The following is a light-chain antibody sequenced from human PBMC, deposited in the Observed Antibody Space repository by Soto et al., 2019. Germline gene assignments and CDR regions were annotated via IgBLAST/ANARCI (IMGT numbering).Light chain of an antibody. CDR2: GAS. J-gene: IGKJ4*01. Sequence: EIVITQSPATLSVSPGERATLSCRASQSVRSSLAWYQQKPGQAPRLLIYGASSRETGIPDRFSGSGSGTEFTLTISRLEPEDFAVYYCQQYGSSTLTFGGGTKVDIK. CDR3: QQYGSSTLT. CDR1: QSVRSS. V-gene: IGKV3-20*01.